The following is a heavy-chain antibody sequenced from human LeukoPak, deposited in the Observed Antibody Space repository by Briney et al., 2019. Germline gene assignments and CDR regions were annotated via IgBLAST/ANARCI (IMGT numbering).Heavy chain of an antibody. V-gene: IGHV4-39*01. J-gene: IGHJ4*02. CDR1: GGSISSSSYY. CDR2: IYYSGST. D-gene: IGHD6-13*01. Sequence: SETLSLTCTVSGGSISSSSYYWGWIRQPPGKGLEWIGSIYYSGSTYYNTSLKSRVTISVDTSKNQFSLKLSSVTAADTAVYYCARVRIAAAGNGYFDYWGRGTLVTVSS. CDR3: ARVRIAAAGNGYFDY.